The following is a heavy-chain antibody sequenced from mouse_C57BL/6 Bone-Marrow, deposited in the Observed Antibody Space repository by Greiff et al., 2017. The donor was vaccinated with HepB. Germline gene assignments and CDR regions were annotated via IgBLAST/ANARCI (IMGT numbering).Heavy chain of an antibody. CDR3: TSDGYYPASFAY. D-gene: IGHD2-3*01. CDR2: IDPENGDT. V-gene: IGHV14-4*01. Sequence: VQLQQSGAELVRPGASVKLSCTASGFNIKDDYMHWVKQRPEQGLEWIGWIDPENGDTEYASKFQGKATITADTSSNTAYLQLSSLTSEDTAVYYCTSDGYYPASFAYWGQGTLVTVSA. CDR1: GFNIKDDY. J-gene: IGHJ3*01.